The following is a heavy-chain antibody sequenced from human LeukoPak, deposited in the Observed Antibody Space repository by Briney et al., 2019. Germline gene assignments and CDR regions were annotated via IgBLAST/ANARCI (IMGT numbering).Heavy chain of an antibody. V-gene: IGHV3-30*04. J-gene: IGHJ4*02. Sequence: GGSLRLSCAASGFTFSSYAMHWVRQAPGKGLEWVAVISYDGSNKSYADSVKGRFTISRDNSKNTLSLQMNSLRVEDTALYYCAQDIAWGAFEHWGQGTLVTVSS. CDR3: AQDIAWGAFEH. D-gene: IGHD7-27*01. CDR2: ISYDGSNK. CDR1: GFTFSSYA.